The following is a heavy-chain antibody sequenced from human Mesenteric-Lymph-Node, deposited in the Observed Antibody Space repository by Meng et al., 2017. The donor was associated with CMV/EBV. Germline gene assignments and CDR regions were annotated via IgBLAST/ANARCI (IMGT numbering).Heavy chain of an antibody. J-gene: IGHJ6*02. Sequence: GGSLRLSCKGSGYSFTSYWIGWVRQMPGKGLEWMGIIYPGDSDTRYSLSFQGQVTISADKSISTAYLQWSSLKASDTAMYYCARSLGYCSSTSCSWDGMDVWGQGTTVTVSS. CDR3: ARSLGYCSSTSCSWDGMDV. V-gene: IGHV5-51*01. CDR2: IYPGDSDT. D-gene: IGHD2-2*01. CDR1: GYSFTSYW.